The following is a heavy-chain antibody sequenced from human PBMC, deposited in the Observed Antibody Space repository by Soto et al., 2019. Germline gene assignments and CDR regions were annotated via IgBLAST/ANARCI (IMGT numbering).Heavy chain of an antibody. CDR3: AAEPPYSSSSAGGSPTLYYYGMDV. CDR1: GFTFTSSA. J-gene: IGHJ6*02. V-gene: IGHV1-58*01. D-gene: IGHD6-6*01. Sequence: ASVKVSCKASGFTFTSSAVQWVRQARGQRLEWIGWIVVGSGNTNYAQKLQERVTITRDMSTSTAYMELSSLRSEDTAVYYCAAEPPYSSSSAGGSPTLYYYGMDVWGQGTTVTVSS. CDR2: IVVGSGNT.